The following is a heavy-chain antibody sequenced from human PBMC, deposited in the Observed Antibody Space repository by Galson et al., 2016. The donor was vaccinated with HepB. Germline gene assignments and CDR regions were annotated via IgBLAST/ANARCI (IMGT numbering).Heavy chain of an antibody. Sequence: ETLSLTCAVYGGSFSGYYWNWIRQPPGKGLEWIGGIYRSGITNYYPSLGSRVIISADKSKNQVSLKLSSVTAADTAVYYCARGNDYFDYWGQGTLVTVSS. J-gene: IGHJ4*02. CDR1: GGSFSGYY. V-gene: IGHV4-34*01. CDR3: ARGNDYFDY. CDR2: IYRSGIT.